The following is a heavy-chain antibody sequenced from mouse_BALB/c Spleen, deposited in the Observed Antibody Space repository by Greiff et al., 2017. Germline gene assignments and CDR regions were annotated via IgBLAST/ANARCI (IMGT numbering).Heavy chain of an antibody. CDR2: INPSTGYT. J-gene: IGHJ3*01. V-gene: IGHV1-7*01. CDR3: ARNYYGSLFAY. D-gene: IGHD1-1*01. CDR1: GYTFTSYW. Sequence: QVQLKESGAELAKPGASVKMSCKASGYTFTSYWMHWVKQRPGQGLEWIGYINPSTGYTEYNQKFKDKATLTADKSSSTAYMQLSSLTSEDSAVYYCARNYYGSLFAYWGQGTLVTVSA.